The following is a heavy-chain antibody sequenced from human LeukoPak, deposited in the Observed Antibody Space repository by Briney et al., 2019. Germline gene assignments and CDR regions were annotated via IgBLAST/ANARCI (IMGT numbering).Heavy chain of an antibody. J-gene: IGHJ4*02. CDR3: ARDQGSTSRGIDY. D-gene: IGHD2-2*01. CDR1: GFTFSSYW. Sequence: PGGSLRLSCAASGFTFSSYWMHWVRQAPGKGLVWVSRIFSVGNPPNQPDSVKGRFTISRYNAKNTLYLQMNSLRAEDTAVYYCARDQGSTSRGIDYWGQGTLVTVSS. V-gene: IGHV3-74*01. CDR2: IFSVGNPP.